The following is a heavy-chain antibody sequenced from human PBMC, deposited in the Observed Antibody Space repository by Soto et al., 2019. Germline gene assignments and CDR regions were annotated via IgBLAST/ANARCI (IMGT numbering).Heavy chain of an antibody. CDR1: GASISTYY. D-gene: IGHD2-2*01. J-gene: IGHJ6*02. CDR2: FYTNGST. CDR3: ARERVVARGRPGTDV. V-gene: IGHV4-4*07. Sequence: SETLSLTCTVSGASISTYYWSWIRQPAGKGLEWIGRFYTNGSTNYNPSLKSRVTMSVDTSKNQFSLKLSSVTAADTAIYYCARERVVARGRPGTDVWGQGTRVTVSS.